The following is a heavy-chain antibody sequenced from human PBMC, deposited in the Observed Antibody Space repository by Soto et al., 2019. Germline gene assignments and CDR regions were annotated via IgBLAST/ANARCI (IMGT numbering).Heavy chain of an antibody. V-gene: IGHV4-59*01. D-gene: IGHD5-18*01. CDR2: IYYSGST. CDR1: GGSISSYY. J-gene: IGHJ5*02. CDR3: ARAKRVYGYGTNWFDP. Sequence: SETLSLTCSVSGGSISSYYWSWIRQPPGKGLEWIGYIYYSGSTNYNPSLKSRVTISVDTSKNQFSLKLSSVTAADTAVYYCARAKRVYGYGTNWFDPWGQGTLVTVSS.